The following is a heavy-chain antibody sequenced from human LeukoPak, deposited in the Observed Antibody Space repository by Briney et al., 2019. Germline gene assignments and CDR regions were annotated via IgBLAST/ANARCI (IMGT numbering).Heavy chain of an antibody. Sequence: PGGSLRLSCAASRFTFSSYGMHWVRQAPGKGLEWVAFIRYDGSNKYYADSVKGRFTISRDTSKNMLYLQVNSLRADDTAVYYCAKGTTYYDFWSGHPFDYWGQGTLVTVSS. J-gene: IGHJ4*02. CDR1: RFTFSSYG. D-gene: IGHD3-3*01. CDR3: AKGTTYYDFWSGHPFDY. CDR2: IRYDGSNK. V-gene: IGHV3-30*02.